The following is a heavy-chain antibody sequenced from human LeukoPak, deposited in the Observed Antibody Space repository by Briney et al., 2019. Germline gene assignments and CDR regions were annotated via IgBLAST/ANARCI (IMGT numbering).Heavy chain of an antibody. Sequence: PGGSLRLSCVASGFTFSSYSMNWVRQAPGKGLEWVSCISSTSRYIYYADSVKGRFTISRDNAKNSVYLQMNSLRAEDTAVYYCARDPHYYGSGTPGYFDYWGQGTLVTVSS. J-gene: IGHJ4*02. D-gene: IGHD3-10*01. V-gene: IGHV3-21*01. CDR2: ISSTSRYI. CDR3: ARDPHYYGSGTPGYFDY. CDR1: GFTFSSYS.